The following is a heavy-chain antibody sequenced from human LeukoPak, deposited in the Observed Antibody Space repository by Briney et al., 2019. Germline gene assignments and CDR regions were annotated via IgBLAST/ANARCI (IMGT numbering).Heavy chain of an antibody. CDR3: ANPRYDSSGYYYVD. J-gene: IGHJ4*02. CDR2: INGGSGNT. V-gene: IGHV1-3*01. Sequence: ASVKVSCKASGYTFTDYTVHWLRQAPGQRLDWMGWINGGSGNTKYSPEFQGRVTITRDTSVSTAYMELSSLRSEDTAVYYCANPRYDSSGYYYVDWGQGTLVTVSS. D-gene: IGHD3-22*01. CDR1: GYTFTDYT.